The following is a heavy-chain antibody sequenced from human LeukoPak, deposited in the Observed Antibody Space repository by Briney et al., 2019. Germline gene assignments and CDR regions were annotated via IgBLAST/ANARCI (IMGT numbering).Heavy chain of an antibody. CDR1: GFTFDDYG. CDR2: INWNGGST. D-gene: IGHD6-19*01. CDR3: ARDRGSGWYFDAFDI. V-gene: IGHV3-20*04. J-gene: IGHJ3*02. Sequence: PGGSLRLSCAASGFTFDDYGMSWVRQAPGKGLEWVSGINWNGGSTGYADSVKGRFSISRDNAKNSLFLQMNSLRAEDTAVYYCARDRGSGWYFDAFDIWGQGTMVTVSS.